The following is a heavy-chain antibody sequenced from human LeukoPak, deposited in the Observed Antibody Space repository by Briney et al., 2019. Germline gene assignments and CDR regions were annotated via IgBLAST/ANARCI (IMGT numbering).Heavy chain of an antibody. D-gene: IGHD2-15*01. J-gene: IGHJ4*02. CDR1: GYTFTDYY. Sequence: ASVKVSCKASGYTFTDYYMRWVRQAPGQGLEWMGWINLNSGGTNFAQRFQGRVTMTRGTSISTAYMDLSRLISDDTAVYYCARDAGYCTGGSCWYFDHWGQGTLVTVSS. CDR2: INLNSGGT. V-gene: IGHV1-2*02. CDR3: ARDAGYCTGGSCWYFDH.